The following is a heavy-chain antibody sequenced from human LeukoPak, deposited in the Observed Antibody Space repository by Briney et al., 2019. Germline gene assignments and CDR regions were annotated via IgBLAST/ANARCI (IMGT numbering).Heavy chain of an antibody. CDR1: GFSFSSYN. CDR2: ISSSSSTI. D-gene: IGHD6-6*01. CDR3: ARVLYSSSSRYFDY. Sequence: GGSLRLSCAASGFSFSSYNMNWVRQAPGKGLEWLSYISSSSSTIYYADSVKGRFTISRDNAKSSLYLQLNSLRAEDTAVYYCARVLYSSSSRYFDYWGQGTLVTVSS. J-gene: IGHJ4*02. V-gene: IGHV3-48*01.